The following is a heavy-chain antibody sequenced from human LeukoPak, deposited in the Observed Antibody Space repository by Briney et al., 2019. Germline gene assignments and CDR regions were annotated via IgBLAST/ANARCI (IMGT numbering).Heavy chain of an antibody. V-gene: IGHV3-49*03. D-gene: IGHD6-6*01. CDR3: TRHRPGNYFDY. CDR2: IRSKAYGGTT. J-gene: IGHJ4*02. CDR1: GFTFSSYA. Sequence: PGGSLRLPCAASGFTFSSYAMSWFRQAPGKGLEWVGFIRSKAYGGTTEYAASVKGRFTISRDDSKSIAYLQMNSLKTEDTAVYYCTRHRPGNYFDYWGQGTLVTVSS.